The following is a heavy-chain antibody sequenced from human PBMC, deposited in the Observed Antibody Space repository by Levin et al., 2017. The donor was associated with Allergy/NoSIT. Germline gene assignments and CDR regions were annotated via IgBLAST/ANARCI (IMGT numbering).Heavy chain of an antibody. CDR1: GFTLSYYY. D-gene: IGHD3-3*01. Sequence: GGSLRLSCSASGFTLSYYYMSWVRQAPGKGLEWVANINHDGSGKYYADSVKGQFSISRDNAENSLFLQMNSLRVEDTAIYYCARAGGWSGSDFYQHGYWGKGTLVTVSS. J-gene: IGHJ4*02. CDR2: INHDGSGK. V-gene: IGHV3-7*03. CDR3: ARAGGWSGSDFYQHGY.